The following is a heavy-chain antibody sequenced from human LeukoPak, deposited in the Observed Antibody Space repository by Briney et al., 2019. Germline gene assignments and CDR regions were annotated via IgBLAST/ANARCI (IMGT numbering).Heavy chain of an antibody. V-gene: IGHV3-21*01. Sequence: PGGSLRLSCAASGFTSSNYNMNWVRQAPGKGLEWVSSISSSSIFIYYADSVKGRFTISRDNAKSSMYLQMNSLRAEDTAVYYCARDAGGSISVDSWGQGTLVTVSS. CDR2: ISSSSIFI. D-gene: IGHD6-6*01. CDR1: GFTSSNYN. CDR3: ARDAGGSISVDS. J-gene: IGHJ4*02.